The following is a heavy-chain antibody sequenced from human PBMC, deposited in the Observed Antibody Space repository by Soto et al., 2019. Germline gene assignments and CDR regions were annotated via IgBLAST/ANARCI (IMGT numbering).Heavy chain of an antibody. V-gene: IGHV3-73*01. CDR3: TRARAGVPSAMDYYYSYGMDV. D-gene: IGHD2-2*01. J-gene: IGHJ6*02. CDR1: GFTFGASA. Sequence: PGGSLRLSCAASGFTFGASALQWVRQASGKGLEWLGRIGSKGETYATAYAASVKGRFTIPRDDSKNTAYLQMNSLESEDTAVYYCTRARAGVPSAMDYYYSYGMDVWGPGPMVTVSS. CDR2: IGSKGETYAT.